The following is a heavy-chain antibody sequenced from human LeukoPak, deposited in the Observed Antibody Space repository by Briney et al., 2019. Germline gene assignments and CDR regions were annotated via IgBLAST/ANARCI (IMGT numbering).Heavy chain of an antibody. CDR1: GGSISSSSYY. Sequence: TSETLSLTCTVSGGSISSSSYYWGWIRQPPGKGLEWIGSIYYSGSTYYNPSLKSRVTIPVDTSKNQFSLKLSSVTAADTAVYYCARRIAVADGHRSFDYWGQGTLVTVSS. J-gene: IGHJ4*02. CDR3: ARRIAVADGHRSFDY. CDR2: IYYSGST. D-gene: IGHD6-19*01. V-gene: IGHV4-39*01.